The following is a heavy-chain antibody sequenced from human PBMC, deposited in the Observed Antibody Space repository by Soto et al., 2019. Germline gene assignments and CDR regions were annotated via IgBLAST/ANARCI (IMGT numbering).Heavy chain of an antibody. V-gene: IGHV1-8*01. J-gene: IGHJ6*02. CDR2: MNPNSGNT. D-gene: IGHD5-18*01. Sequence: EASVKVSCKASGDTFTNYDIKWVRQATGQGLEWMGWMNPNSGNTGYAQKFQGRFTISRDNSKNTLYLQLSSLRPEDTAVYYCAGGDTYYAMGVWGQGTTVTVSS. CDR3: AGGDTYYAMGV. CDR1: GDTFTNYD.